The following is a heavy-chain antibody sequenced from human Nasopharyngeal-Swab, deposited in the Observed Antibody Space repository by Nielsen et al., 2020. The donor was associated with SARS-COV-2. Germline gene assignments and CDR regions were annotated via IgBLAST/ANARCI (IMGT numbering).Heavy chain of an antibody. D-gene: IGHD5-24*01. CDR1: GFSLSNARMG. Sequence: SGPTLVKPTETLTLTCTVSGFSLSNARMGVSWIRQPPGKALEWLAHIFSNDEKSYSTSLKSRLTISKDTSKSQVVLTMTNMDPVDTATYYCAHSRRDGYKRIGAVWFDPWGQGTLVTVSS. V-gene: IGHV2-26*01. CDR2: IFSNDEK. J-gene: IGHJ5*02. CDR3: AHSRRDGYKRIGAVWFDP.